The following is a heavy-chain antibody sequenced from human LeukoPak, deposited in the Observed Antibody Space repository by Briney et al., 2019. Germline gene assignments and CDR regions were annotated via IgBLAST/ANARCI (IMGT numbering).Heavy chain of an antibody. Sequence: PSETLSLTCTVSGGSISSSSYYWGRIRQPPGKGLEWIGSIYYSGSTYYNPSFKSRVTISVGTSKNQFSLKLSSVTAADTAVYYCARAGYYYDSSGYYSLDYWGQGTLVTVSS. J-gene: IGHJ4*02. CDR3: ARAGYYYDSSGYYSLDY. V-gene: IGHV4-39*07. CDR2: IYYSGST. CDR1: GGSISSSSYY. D-gene: IGHD3-22*01.